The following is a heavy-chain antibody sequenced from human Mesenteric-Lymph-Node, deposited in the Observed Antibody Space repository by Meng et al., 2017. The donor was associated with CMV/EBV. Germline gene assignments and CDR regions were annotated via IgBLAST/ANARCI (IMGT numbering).Heavy chain of an antibody. CDR3: ARAPSSGWYYFDS. V-gene: IGHV3-30*02. Sequence: GESLKISCAASGFTFSNYGMHWVRQAPGKGLEWVAFIRYDGNNKYYADSVKGRFTISRDTSKNTLYLQMNGLSAEDSAIYYCARAPSSGWYYFDSWGQGTLVTVSS. CDR2: IRYDGNNK. CDR1: GFTFSNYG. J-gene: IGHJ4*02. D-gene: IGHD6-19*01.